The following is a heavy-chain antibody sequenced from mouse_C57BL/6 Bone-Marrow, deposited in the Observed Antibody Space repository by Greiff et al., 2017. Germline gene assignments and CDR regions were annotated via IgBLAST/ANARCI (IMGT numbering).Heavy chain of an antibody. CDR1: GYTFTSYG. CDR2: IYPRSGNT. J-gene: IGHJ3*01. Sequence: QVQLQQSEAELARPGASVKLSCKASGYTFTSYGISWVKQRTGQGLEWIGEIYPRSGNTYYNEKFKGKATLTADKSSSTAYMELRSLTSEDSAVYFCAGKLTPYWGQGTLVTVSA. V-gene: IGHV1-81*01. CDR3: AGKLTPY.